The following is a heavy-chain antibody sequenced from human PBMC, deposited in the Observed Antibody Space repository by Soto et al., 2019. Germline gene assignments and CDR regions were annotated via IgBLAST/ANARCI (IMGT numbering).Heavy chain of an antibody. J-gene: IGHJ5*02. CDR2: IDGNGGNT. Sequence: GGSLRLSCAPSGFTVSSYAMSWVRQAPGKGPEWVSAIDGNGGNTYYADSVKGRFTIYRDNSRNTLFLQMNSLRAEDTAVYYCARTPFKVVKPGWFDTWGQETLVTVAS. CDR3: ARTPFKVVKPGWFDT. V-gene: IGHV3-23*01. CDR1: GFTVSSYA. D-gene: IGHD3-22*01.